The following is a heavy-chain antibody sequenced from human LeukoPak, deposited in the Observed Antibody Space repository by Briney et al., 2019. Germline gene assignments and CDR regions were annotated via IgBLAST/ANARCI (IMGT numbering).Heavy chain of an antibody. Sequence: ASVKVSCKASGYTITNNWMHWVRQAPGQGLEWMGVINPSGTGTSYGQKFQGRITMSRDTSTSTVYMELSRLRSEDTAFYYCATDHSMADTAWWFDPWGQGTLVTVSS. J-gene: IGHJ5*02. CDR2: INPSGTGT. CDR1: GYTITNNW. V-gene: IGHV1-46*01. CDR3: ATDHSMADTAWWFDP. D-gene: IGHD5-24*01.